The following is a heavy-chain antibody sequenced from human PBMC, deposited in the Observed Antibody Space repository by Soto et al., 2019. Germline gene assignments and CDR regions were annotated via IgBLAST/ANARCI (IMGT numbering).Heavy chain of an antibody. J-gene: IGHJ6*02. Sequence: GGSLRLSCAASGFTFSSYGMHWIRQAPGKGLEWVAVISYDGSNKYYADSVKGRFTISRDNSKNTLYLQMNSLRAEDTAVYYCAKNYYDFCSSDMHARRQGTPVT. D-gene: IGHD3-3*01. V-gene: IGHV3-30*18. CDR1: GFTFSSYG. CDR3: AKNYYDFCSSDMHA. CDR2: ISYDGSNK.